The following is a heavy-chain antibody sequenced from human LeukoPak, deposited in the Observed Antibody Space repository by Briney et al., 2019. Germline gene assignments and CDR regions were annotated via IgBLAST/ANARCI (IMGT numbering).Heavy chain of an antibody. D-gene: IGHD3-22*01. Sequence: SGGSLRFSCAASGFTVSSNYMSWVRQAPGKGLEWVSVIYSGGSTYYADSVKGRFTISRDNSKNTLYLQMNSLRAEDTAVYYCARTMIPPRGAFDIWGQGTMVTVSS. CDR2: IYSGGST. CDR3: ARTMIPPRGAFDI. CDR1: GFTVSSNY. V-gene: IGHV3-53*01. J-gene: IGHJ3*02.